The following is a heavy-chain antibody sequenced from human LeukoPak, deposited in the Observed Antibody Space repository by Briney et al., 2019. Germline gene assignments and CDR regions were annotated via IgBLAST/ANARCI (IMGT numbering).Heavy chain of an antibody. D-gene: IGHD6-13*01. CDR2: ISSDSSPI. CDR1: GGSISSGDYY. Sequence: LSLTCTVSGGSISSGDYYWSWIRQPPGKGLEWVSYISSDSSPIYYADSVRGRFTSSRDNAKNSLYLQMNSLRDEDTAVYYCARGLGSSWFHYWGQGTLVIVSS. J-gene: IGHJ4*02. CDR3: ARGLGSSWFHY. V-gene: IGHV3-11*04.